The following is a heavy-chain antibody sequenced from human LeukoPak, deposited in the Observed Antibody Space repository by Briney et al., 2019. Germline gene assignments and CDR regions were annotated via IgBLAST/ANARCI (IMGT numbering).Heavy chain of an antibody. CDR1: GYTFTSYD. CDR2: MNPNSGNT. V-gene: IGHV1-8*03. CDR3: ARLSQSCSSTSCYEWFDP. D-gene: IGHD2-2*01. J-gene: IGHJ5*02. Sequence: ASVKVSCKASGYTFTSYDINWVRQATGQGLEWMGWMNPNSGNTGYAQKFQGRVTITRNTSISTAYMELSSLRSEDTAVYYCARLSQSCSSTSCYEWFDPWGQGTLVTVSS.